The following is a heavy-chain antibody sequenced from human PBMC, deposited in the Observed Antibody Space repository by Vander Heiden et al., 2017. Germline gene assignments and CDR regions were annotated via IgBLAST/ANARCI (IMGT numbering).Heavy chain of an antibody. CDR2: VSADGRTT. V-gene: IGHV3-23*01. CDR1: GFTLCSFV. J-gene: IGHJ6*02. D-gene: IGHD5-12*01. Sequence: EAQLLEPGRYLLQPGGPLRLSCAASGFTLCSFVTTSLRQAPGKGLEWVSSVSADGRTTYYADSVKGRFTISRDNSKNRLSLDVNSLGAEDTAVYFASSGSYYGMDVWGRGTTVSVSS. CDR3: SSGSYYGMDV.